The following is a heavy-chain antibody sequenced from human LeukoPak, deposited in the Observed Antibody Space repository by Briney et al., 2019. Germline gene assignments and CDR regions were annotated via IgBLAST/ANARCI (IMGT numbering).Heavy chain of an antibody. CDR1: GFTFSSYG. V-gene: IGHV3-53*01. J-gene: IGHJ4*02. D-gene: IGHD4-11*01. Sequence: GGSLRLSCAASGFTFSSYGMHWVRQAPGKGLEWVSIIYSGGITKYGDSVKGRFTISRDNSKNTLYLQMSSLRADDTAVYYCTRDSTTFRFGYWGQGTLVIVSS. CDR2: IYSGGIT. CDR3: TRDSTTFRFGY.